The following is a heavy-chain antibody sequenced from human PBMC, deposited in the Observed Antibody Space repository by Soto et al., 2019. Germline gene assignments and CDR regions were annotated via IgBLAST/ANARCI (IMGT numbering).Heavy chain of an antibody. CDR2: IYYSGST. V-gene: IGHV4-30-4*01. J-gene: IGHJ6*02. CDR3: AREDSPLRGYYGMDV. D-gene: IGHD3-16*01. Sequence: QVQLQESGPGLVKPSQTLSLTCTVSGGSISSGDYYWSWIRQPPGKGLEWIGYIYYSGSTYYNPSLKSRVTISVDTSKNQFSLKLSSVTAADTAVYYCAREDSPLRGYYGMDVWGQGTTVTVSS. CDR1: GGSISSGDYY.